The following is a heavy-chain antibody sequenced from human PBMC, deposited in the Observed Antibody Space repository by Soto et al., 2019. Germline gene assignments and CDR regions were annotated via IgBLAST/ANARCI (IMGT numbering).Heavy chain of an antibody. J-gene: IGHJ4*02. Sequence: QVQLVQSGAEVKNPGSSVKVSCKTSGGTFNSYLIDWVRQAPGQGLEWMGGIIPAFGTAKYAQKFQGRVTITAVKSTTTAYMELRKLTSEDTAVYYCARGLDQPPVGLYFDTWGQGTLVTVSS. CDR1: GGTFNSYL. V-gene: IGHV1-69*06. CDR2: IIPAFGTA. CDR3: ARGLDQPPVGLYFDT. D-gene: IGHD2-2*01.